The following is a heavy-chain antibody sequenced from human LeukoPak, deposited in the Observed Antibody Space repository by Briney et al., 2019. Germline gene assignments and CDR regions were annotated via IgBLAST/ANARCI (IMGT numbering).Heavy chain of an antibody. Sequence: SETLSLSCTVSGGSSINYFRSWIRQPAGRGLEWIGHIYTSGTTHYNPSLKNRVTISLDTSKSQFSLQLNSVTAADSAVYYCARAEGSGSGAYTLDYWGQGILVTVSS. CDR2: IYTSGTT. V-gene: IGHV4-4*07. D-gene: IGHD3-10*01. CDR1: GGSSINYF. CDR3: ARAEGSGSGAYTLDY. J-gene: IGHJ4*02.